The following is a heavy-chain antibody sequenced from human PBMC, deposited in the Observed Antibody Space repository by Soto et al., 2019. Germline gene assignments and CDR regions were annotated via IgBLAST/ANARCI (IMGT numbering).Heavy chain of an antibody. CDR3: ARDQAYDYTSPGDYYYYGMDV. V-gene: IGHV4-31*03. J-gene: IGHJ6*02. CDR2: IYYSGST. D-gene: IGHD4-4*01. CDR1: GGSISSGGHY. Sequence: SETLSLTCTVSGGSISSGGHYWNWIRQHPGKGLEWIGYIYYSGSTYYSPSLKSRVTISVDTSKNQFSLKLSSVTAADTAVYYCARDQAYDYTSPGDYYYYGMDVWGQGTTVTVSS.